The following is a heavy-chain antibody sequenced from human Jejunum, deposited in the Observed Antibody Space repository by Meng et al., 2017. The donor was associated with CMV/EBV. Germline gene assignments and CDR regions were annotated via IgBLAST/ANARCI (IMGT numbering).Heavy chain of an antibody. V-gene: IGHV4-61*07. CDR2: IYYSGST. CDR1: GPVSSGSYY. Sequence: GPVSSGSYYWNWIRQPPGKGLDWLGYIYYSGSTTYNPSLKSRVTISIDTSKNQFSLKLSSVTAADTAVYYCARRGDFLSKNALDIWGQGTMVTVSS. D-gene: IGHD3-3*01. J-gene: IGHJ3*02. CDR3: ARRGDFLSKNALDI.